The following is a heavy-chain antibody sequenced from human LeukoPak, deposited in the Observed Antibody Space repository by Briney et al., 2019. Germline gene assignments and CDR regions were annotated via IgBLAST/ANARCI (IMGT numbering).Heavy chain of an antibody. V-gene: IGHV5-51*01. J-gene: IGHJ4*02. CDR2: IYPGDSDT. Sequence: GESLKISCKGSGYSFTSYWIGWVRQMPGKGLEWMGIIYPGDSDTRYSPSFQGQVTISADKSISTAYLQWSSLKASDTAMHYCARLDCSSTSCYTPFDYWGQGTLVTVSS. D-gene: IGHD2-2*02. CDR3: ARLDCSSTSCYTPFDY. CDR1: GYSFTSYW.